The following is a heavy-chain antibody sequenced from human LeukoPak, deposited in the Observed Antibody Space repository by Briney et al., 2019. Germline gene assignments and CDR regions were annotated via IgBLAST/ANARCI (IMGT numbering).Heavy chain of an antibody. CDR3: ARGSWGYGIY. CDR1: GFTFSSYG. Sequence: PGGSLRLSCAASGFTFSSYGMHWVRQAPGKGLEWVAFIRYDGSNKYYADSVRGRFTISRDNSKNTLYLQMNSLRAADPAVYYCARGSWGYGIYWGQGTLVTASS. CDR2: IRYDGSNK. V-gene: IGHV3-30*02. J-gene: IGHJ4*02. D-gene: IGHD2-15*01.